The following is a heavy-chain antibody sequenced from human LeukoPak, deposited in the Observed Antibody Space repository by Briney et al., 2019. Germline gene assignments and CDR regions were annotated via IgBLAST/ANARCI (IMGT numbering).Heavy chain of an antibody. Sequence: GESLKISCQGFGYPFTTSWIGWVRQLPAKGLEWTAIIYAGNSDAKYSPSFQGQVSISTDRSISTAYLHWSSLKASDTAIYYCAIINHPDGRVYWGQGTLVTVSS. CDR2: IYAGNSDA. CDR3: AIINHPDGRVY. CDR1: GYPFTTSW. D-gene: IGHD5-24*01. J-gene: IGHJ4*02. V-gene: IGHV5-51*01.